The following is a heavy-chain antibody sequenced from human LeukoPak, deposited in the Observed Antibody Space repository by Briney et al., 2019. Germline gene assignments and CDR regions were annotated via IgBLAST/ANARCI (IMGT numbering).Heavy chain of an antibody. D-gene: IGHD2/OR15-2a*01. V-gene: IGHV3-23*01. CDR3: ARDAYYAPDNWFDP. CDR1: GFTFSSYA. Sequence: GGSLRLSCAASGFTFSSYAMSWVGQAPGKGLEWVSAISGSGGSTYYADSVKGRFTISRDNSKSTLYLQMNSLRAEDTAVYYCARDAYYAPDNWFDPWGQGTLVTVSS. J-gene: IGHJ5*02. CDR2: ISGSGGST.